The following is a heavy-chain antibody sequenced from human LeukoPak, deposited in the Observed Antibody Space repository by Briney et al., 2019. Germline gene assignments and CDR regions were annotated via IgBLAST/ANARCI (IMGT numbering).Heavy chain of an antibody. CDR2: VDPEDGET. Sequence: ATVKISCKVSGYTFTDYYMHWVQQAPGKGLEWMGLVDPEDGETIYAEKFQGRVTMTRDTSTSTVYMDLSSLRSEDTAVYYCARNHKDCSSSSCHIYYSYYMDVWGKGTTVTVSS. J-gene: IGHJ6*03. CDR3: ARNHKDCSSSSCHIYYSYYMDV. V-gene: IGHV1-69-2*01. CDR1: GYTFTDYY. D-gene: IGHD2-2*01.